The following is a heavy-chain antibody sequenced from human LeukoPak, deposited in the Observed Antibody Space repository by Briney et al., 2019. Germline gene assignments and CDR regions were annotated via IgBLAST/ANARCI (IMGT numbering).Heavy chain of an antibody. D-gene: IGHD3-16*01. CDR2: ISAYNGNT. V-gene: IGHV1-18*01. CDR3: ARDGGAGFASY. Sequence: ASVKVSCKASGYTFITYGINWVRQPPGQGLEWMGWISAYNGNTNYAQKLQGRVTMTTDTSTSTSYMELRSLRSDDTAVYYCARDGGAGFASYWGQGTLVTVSS. CDR1: GYTFITYG. J-gene: IGHJ4*02.